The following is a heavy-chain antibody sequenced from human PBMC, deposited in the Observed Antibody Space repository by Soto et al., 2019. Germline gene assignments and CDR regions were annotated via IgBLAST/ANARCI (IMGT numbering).Heavy chain of an antibody. D-gene: IGHD3-22*01. CDR1: GGSISSSSYY. CDR2: IYYSGST. J-gene: IGHJ3*02. CDR3: AGDVYDSRTTSFVI. V-gene: IGHV4-39*02. Sequence: SETLSLTCTVSGGSISSSSYYWGWIRQPPGKGLEWIGSIYYSGSTYYNPSLKSRVTISVDTSKNQFSLKLSSVTAADTAVYYCAGDVYDSRTTSFVIWGQETMVTVSS.